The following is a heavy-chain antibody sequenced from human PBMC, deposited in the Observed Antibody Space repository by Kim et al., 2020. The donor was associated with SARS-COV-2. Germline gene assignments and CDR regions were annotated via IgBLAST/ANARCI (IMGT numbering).Heavy chain of an antibody. J-gene: IGHJ3*02. CDR2: IYYSGST. Sequence: SETLFLTCTVSSGSIINYYWSWIRQPPGKGLEWIGYIYYSGSTNYNPSLKSRVTISVDTSKNQFSLKLNSVTAADTAVYYCARMGSSGWFESAFDIWGQGTMVTVSS. CDR3: ARMGSSGWFESAFDI. CDR1: SGSIINYY. V-gene: IGHV4-59*01. D-gene: IGHD6-19*01.